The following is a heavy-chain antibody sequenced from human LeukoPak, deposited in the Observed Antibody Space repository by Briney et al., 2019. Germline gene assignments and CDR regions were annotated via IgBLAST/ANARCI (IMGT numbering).Heavy chain of an antibody. CDR3: ARLLWSGEP. D-gene: IGHD3-10*01. CDR2: IKEDGSEK. Sequence: GGSLRLSCAASGYTFNNYWMTWVRQAPGKGPEWVANIKEDGSEKYYVDSVKGRFTVSRDNAKNSLYLQMNSLRAEDTAVYYCARLLWSGEPWGQGTRVTVSS. J-gene: IGHJ5*02. V-gene: IGHV3-7*01. CDR1: GYTFNNYW.